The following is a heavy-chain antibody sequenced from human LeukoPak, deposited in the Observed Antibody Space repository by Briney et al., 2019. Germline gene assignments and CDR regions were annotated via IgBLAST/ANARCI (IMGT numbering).Heavy chain of an antibody. CDR1: GLTFSSYA. D-gene: IGHD6-13*01. V-gene: IGHV3-23*01. Sequence: GGSLRLSCEASGLTFSSYAMSWVRQAPGKGLEWVSAISGSGGSTYYADSVKGRFTISRDNSKNTLYLQMNSLRAEDTAVYYCAKDGSSWYFLAEYFQHWGQGTLVTVSS. CDR2: ISGSGGST. CDR3: AKDGSSWYFLAEYFQH. J-gene: IGHJ1*01.